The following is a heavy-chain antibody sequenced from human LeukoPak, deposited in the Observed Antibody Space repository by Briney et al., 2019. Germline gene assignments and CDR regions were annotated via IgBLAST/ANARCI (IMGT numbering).Heavy chain of an antibody. CDR1: GGSISSYY. CDR2: IYYSGST. D-gene: IGHD3-3*01. J-gene: IGHJ6*03. V-gene: IGHV4-59*01. CDR3: ARGFLEWPAYYYYMDV. Sequence: SETLSLTCTVSGGSISSYYWSWIRQPPGKGLEWIGYIYYSGSTNYNPSLKSRVTISVDTSKNQFSLKLSSVTAADTAVYYCARGFLEWPAYYYYMDVWGKGTTVTVSS.